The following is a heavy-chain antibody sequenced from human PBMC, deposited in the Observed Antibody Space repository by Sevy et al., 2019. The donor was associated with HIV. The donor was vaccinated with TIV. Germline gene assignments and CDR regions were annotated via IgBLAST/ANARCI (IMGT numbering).Heavy chain of an antibody. D-gene: IGHD3-22*01. CDR3: ARVPPYYDSNVSDF. CDR2: ISGTGNII. CDR1: GFTFSSHS. J-gene: IGHJ4*02. V-gene: IGHV3-48*02. Sequence: GGSLRLSCAASGFTFSSHSMNWVRQTPGKGLEWISYISGTGNIIYYADSVKGRFTIFRDNAKNSLYLQLKSLRDEDTAIYYCARVPPYYDSNVSDFWGQGSLVTVSS.